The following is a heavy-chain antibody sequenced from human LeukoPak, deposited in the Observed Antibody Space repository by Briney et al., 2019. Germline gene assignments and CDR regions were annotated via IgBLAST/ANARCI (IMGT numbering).Heavy chain of an antibody. CDR3: ARVSATTEGIDY. Sequence: SVKVSCKTSGDTFSAYTVAWVRQDPGQGLEWMGRINPLLDVEDYAEKFQGRVTMTADRSTKTAYMELRNLKSEDTAVYYCARVSATTEGIDYWGQGTLVTVSS. J-gene: IGHJ4*02. V-gene: IGHV1-69*02. CDR2: INPLLDVE. CDR1: GDTFSAYT. D-gene: IGHD4-17*01.